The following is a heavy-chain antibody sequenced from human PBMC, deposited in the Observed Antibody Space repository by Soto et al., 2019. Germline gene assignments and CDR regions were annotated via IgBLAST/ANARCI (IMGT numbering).Heavy chain of an antibody. D-gene: IGHD4-17*01. J-gene: IGHJ4*02. CDR2: ISGSGGST. V-gene: IGHV3-23*01. Sequence: GGSQRLSCAASGLTFRSYAMSWFCQAPGKGLEWVSAISGSGGSTYYADSVKGRFTISRDNSKNTLYLQMNSLRAEDTAVYYCARDYGDYRFDHWGQGTLVTVSS. CDR3: ARDYGDYRFDH. CDR1: GLTFRSYA.